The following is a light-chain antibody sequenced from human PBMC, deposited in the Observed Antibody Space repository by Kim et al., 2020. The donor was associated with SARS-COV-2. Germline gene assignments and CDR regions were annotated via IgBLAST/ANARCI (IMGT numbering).Light chain of an antibody. CDR3: QQYYNWPLT. V-gene: IGKV3-15*01. CDR2: GAS. Sequence: VSPGEIATLSCRASQSISSKLAWYQQKPGQAPRLLIDGASARATGIPARFSGSGSGTEFTLTISSLQSEDSAVYFCQQYYNWPLTFGHGTKVDIK. CDR1: QSISSK. J-gene: IGKJ1*01.